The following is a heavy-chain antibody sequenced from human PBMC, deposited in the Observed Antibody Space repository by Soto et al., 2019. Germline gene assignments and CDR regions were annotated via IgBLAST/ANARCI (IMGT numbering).Heavy chain of an antibody. CDR3: ARDSSPLYYYYYMDV. CDR1: GFTFSDYY. Sequence: GGSLRLSCAASGFTFSDYYMSWIRQAPWKGLEWVSYISSSGSTIYYADSVKGRFTISRDNAKNSLYLQMNSLRAEDTAVYYCARDSSPLYYYYYMDVWGKGTTVTVSS. V-gene: IGHV3-11*01. J-gene: IGHJ6*03. CDR2: ISSSGSTI.